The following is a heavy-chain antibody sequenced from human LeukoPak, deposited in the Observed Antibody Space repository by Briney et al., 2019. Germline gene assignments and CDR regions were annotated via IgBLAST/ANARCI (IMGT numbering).Heavy chain of an antibody. CDR2: ISGSGGST. J-gene: IGHJ4*02. CDR3: AKGGRLRYFDWLLPLTDY. V-gene: IGHV3-23*01. CDR1: GFTFSSYA. Sequence: PGGSLRLSCAASGFTFSSYAMSWVRQAPGKGLEWVSAISGSGGSTYYADSVKGRFTISRDNSKNTLYLQMNSLRAEDTAVYYCAKGGRLRYFDWLLPLTDYWDQGTLVTVSS. D-gene: IGHD3-9*01.